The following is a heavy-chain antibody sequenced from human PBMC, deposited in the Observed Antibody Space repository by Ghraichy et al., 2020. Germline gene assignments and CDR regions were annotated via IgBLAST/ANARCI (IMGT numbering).Heavy chain of an antibody. CDR1: GGSINRTNW. J-gene: IGHJ6*02. V-gene: IGHV4-4*02. CDR2: IYHSGTT. D-gene: IGHD2-2*02. CDR3: AREKYCSSTSCYTGVDV. Sequence: ESLNISCAVSGGSINRTNWWSWVRQPPGKGLEWIGEIYHSGTTNYNPSLKRRVTISVDKSKNQFSLKLSSVTAADTAVYYCAREKYCSSTSCYTGVDVWGQGTTVTVSS.